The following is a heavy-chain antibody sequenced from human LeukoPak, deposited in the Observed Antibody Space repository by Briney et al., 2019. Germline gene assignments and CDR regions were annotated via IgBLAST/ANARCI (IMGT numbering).Heavy chain of an antibody. CDR2: INYSGST. J-gene: IGHJ4*02. CDR1: GGSISITNYY. D-gene: IGHD3-10*01. Sequence: SETLSLTCTVSGGSISITNYYWGWIRQPPGKGLEWITSINYSGSTYYNPPLQSRVTISVDTSKNQFSLKLSSVTAADTAVYYCAGQRARFGEWAFDCWGQGTLVTVSS. CDR3: AGQRARFGEWAFDC. V-gene: IGHV4-39*01.